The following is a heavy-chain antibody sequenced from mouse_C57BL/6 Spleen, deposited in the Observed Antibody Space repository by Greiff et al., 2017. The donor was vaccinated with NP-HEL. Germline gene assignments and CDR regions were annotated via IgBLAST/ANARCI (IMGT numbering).Heavy chain of an antibody. V-gene: IGHV1-76*01. D-gene: IGHD1-1*01. CDR1: GYTFTDYY. J-gene: IGHJ2*01. CDR3: ARSLYGSSYDYFDY. Sequence: VQLQQSGAELVRPGASVKLSCKASGYTFTDYYINWVKQRPGQGLEWIARIYPGSGNTYYNEKFKGKATLTAEKSSSTAYMQLSSLTSEDSAVYFCARSLYGSSYDYFDYWGQGTTLTVSS. CDR2: IYPGSGNT.